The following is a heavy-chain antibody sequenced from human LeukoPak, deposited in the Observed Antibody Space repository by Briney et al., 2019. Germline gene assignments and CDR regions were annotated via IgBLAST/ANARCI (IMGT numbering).Heavy chain of an antibody. CDR3: ARGVVGATSHGDAFDI. D-gene: IGHD1-26*01. J-gene: IGHJ3*02. CDR1: GFSFSNAW. Sequence: GGSLRLSCAASGFSFSNAWMNWVRQAPGKGLEWVGRIKSKTDDGTRDFAAPVKGRFIISRDDSKNTLYLQMNSLRAEDTAVYYCARGVVGATSHGDAFDIWGQGTMVTVSS. CDR2: IKSKTDDGTR. V-gene: IGHV3-15*07.